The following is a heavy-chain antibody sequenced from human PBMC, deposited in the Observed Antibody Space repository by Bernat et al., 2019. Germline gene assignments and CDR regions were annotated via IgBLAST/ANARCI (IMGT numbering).Heavy chain of an antibody. D-gene: IGHD2-15*01. Sequence: EVHLVESGGGLVQPGGSLRLSCAASGFTFSSYEVNWVRRAPGKGLEWVSYISSSGSTISYADSVKGRFTISRDNAKNSLYLQMSGLRAEDTAVYYCARDKYCSGGTCYSRDYFFDYWGQGTLVTVSS. CDR1: GFTFSSYE. V-gene: IGHV3-48*03. CDR2: ISSSGSTI. CDR3: ARDKYCSGGTCYSRDYFFDY. J-gene: IGHJ4*02.